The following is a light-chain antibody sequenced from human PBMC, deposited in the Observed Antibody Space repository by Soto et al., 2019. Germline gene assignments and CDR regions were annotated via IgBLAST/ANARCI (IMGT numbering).Light chain of an antibody. Sequence: QSALTQPGSVSGSPGQTITISSTGTSSDVGSYNLVSWYQQHPGKAPKLMIYDGSKRPSGVSNRFSGSKSGNTASLTISGLQAEDEADYYCRSYAGSSTLVVFGGGTKLTVL. J-gene: IGLJ2*01. V-gene: IGLV2-23*01. CDR2: DGS. CDR3: RSYAGSSTLVV. CDR1: SSDVGSYNL.